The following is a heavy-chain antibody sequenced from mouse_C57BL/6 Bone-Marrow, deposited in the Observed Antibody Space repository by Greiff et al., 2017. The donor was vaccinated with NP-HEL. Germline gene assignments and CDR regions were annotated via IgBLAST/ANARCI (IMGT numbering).Heavy chain of an antibody. Sequence: EVKVVESGGGLVQSGRSLRLSCATSGFTFSDFYMEWVRQAPGKGLEWIAASRNKANDYTTEYSVSVKGRFIVSRDTSPSILYLQMNALRAEDTAIYYCARDNWDWYFDVWGTGTTVTVSS. J-gene: IGHJ1*03. V-gene: IGHV7-1*01. D-gene: IGHD4-1*01. CDR1: GFTFSDFY. CDR2: SRNKANDYTT. CDR3: ARDNWDWYFDV.